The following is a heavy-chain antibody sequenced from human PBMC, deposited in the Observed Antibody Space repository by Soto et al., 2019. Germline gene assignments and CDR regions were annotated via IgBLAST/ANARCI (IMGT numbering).Heavy chain of an antibody. CDR2: ISGSGGST. J-gene: IGHJ4*02. V-gene: IGHV3-23*01. CDR3: AKKPYDSSGYYYGFFDY. D-gene: IGHD3-22*01. Sequence: GGSLRLSCAASGFTFSSYAMSWVRQAPGKGLEWVSAISGSGGSTYYADSVKGRFTISRDNSKNTLYLQMNSLRAEDTAVYYCAKKPYDSSGYYYGFFDYWGQGTLVTVSS. CDR1: GFTFSSYA.